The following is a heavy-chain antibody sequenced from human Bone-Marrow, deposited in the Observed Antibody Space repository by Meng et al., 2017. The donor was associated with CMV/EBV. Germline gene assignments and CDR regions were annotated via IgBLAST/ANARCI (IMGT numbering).Heavy chain of an antibody. J-gene: IGHJ4*02. V-gene: IGHV1-2*02. CDR3: ARMYYDFWSGYYETIYYFGY. D-gene: IGHD3-3*01. Sequence: ASVKVSCKASGYTFTGYYMHWVRQAPGQGLEWMGWINPNSGGTNYAQKFQGRVTMTRDTSISTAYMELSRLRSDDTAVYYCARMYYDFWSGYYETIYYFGYWGQGTLVTGSS. CDR2: INPNSGGT. CDR1: GYTFTGYY.